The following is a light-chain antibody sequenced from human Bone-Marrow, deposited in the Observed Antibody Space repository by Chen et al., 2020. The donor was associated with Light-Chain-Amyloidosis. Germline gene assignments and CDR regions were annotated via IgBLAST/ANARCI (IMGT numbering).Light chain of an antibody. CDR2: EDD. Sequence: NFMLTQPHSVSESPGKTVIISCTRSSGSIATNYVQWYQQRPGSSPTTVIYEDDQRPPGVPERFSGSIDRSSNSASLTISGLKTEDEADYYCQSYQGSGQGVFGGGTKLTVL. J-gene: IGLJ3*02. CDR1: SGSIATNY. CDR3: QSYQGSGQGV. V-gene: IGLV6-57*01.